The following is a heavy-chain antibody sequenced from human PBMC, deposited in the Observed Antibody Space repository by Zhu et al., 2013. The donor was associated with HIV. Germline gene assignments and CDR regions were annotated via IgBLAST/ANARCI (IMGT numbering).Heavy chain of an antibody. CDR3: ARSGYSYDTRLYYYYMDV. CDR1: EDTFNSHA. V-gene: IGHV1-69*06. CDR2: IIPRLGTT. Sequence: QVQLVQSGAEVKKPGSSVKVFCQASEDTFNSHAISWVRQAPGQGLAWMGGIIPRLGTTNYAQKFQARLRLTADKSTSTVYMELSSLTSDDTAVYYCARSGYSYDTRLYYYYMDVWGKGTTVTVSS. J-gene: IGHJ6*03. D-gene: IGHD5-18*01.